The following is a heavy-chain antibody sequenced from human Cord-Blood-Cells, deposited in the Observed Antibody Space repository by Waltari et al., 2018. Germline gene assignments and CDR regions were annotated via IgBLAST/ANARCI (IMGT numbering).Heavy chain of an antibody. CDR2: ISYDGSNK. J-gene: IGHJ6*02. D-gene: IGHD6-6*01. V-gene: IGHV3-30-3*01. Sequence: QVQLVESGGGVVPPGRSLSLSCAASGFTSSSYAMHCVRQAPGNGLEWVAVISYDGSNKYYADSVKGRFTNARDNSKNTLYLQMNSLRAEDTAVYYCARDWGSSSHYYYYYGMDVWGQGTTVTVSS. CDR3: ARDWGSSSHYYYYYGMDV. CDR1: GFTSSSYA.